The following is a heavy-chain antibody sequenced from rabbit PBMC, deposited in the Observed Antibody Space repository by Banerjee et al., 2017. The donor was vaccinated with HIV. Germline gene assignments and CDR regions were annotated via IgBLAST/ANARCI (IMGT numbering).Heavy chain of an antibody. D-gene: IGHD6-1*01. CDR3: ARDSLGWNGYAYGRLDL. CDR2: INTSSGNT. V-gene: IGHV1S45*01. J-gene: IGHJ3*01. Sequence: QEQLEESGGDLVKPEGSLTLSCKASGFDFSSYYMSWVRQAPGKGLEWIACINTSSGNTVYASWAKGRFTISKTSSTTVTLQMTSLTAADTATYFCARDSLGWNGYAYGRLDLWGPGTLVTVS. CDR1: GFDFSSYYM.